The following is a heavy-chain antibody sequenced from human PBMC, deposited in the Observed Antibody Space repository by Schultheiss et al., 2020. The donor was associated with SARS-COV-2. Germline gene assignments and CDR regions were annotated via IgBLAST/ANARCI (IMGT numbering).Heavy chain of an antibody. J-gene: IGHJ4*02. D-gene: IGHD3-22*01. CDR3: ARDLTSYPYYYDSSGYRFDY. Sequence: SETLSLTCTVSGGSISSYYWSWIRQPAGKGLEWIGRIYTSGSTNYNPSLKSRVTMSVDTSKNQFSLKLSSVTAADTAVYYCARDLTSYPYYYDSSGYRFDYWGQGTLVTVSS. CDR1: GGSISSYY. V-gene: IGHV4-4*07. CDR2: IYTSGST.